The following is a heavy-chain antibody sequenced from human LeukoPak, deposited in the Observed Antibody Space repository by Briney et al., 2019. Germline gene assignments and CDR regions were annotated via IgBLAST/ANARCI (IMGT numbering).Heavy chain of an antibody. D-gene: IGHD3-3*01. J-gene: IGHJ4*02. CDR3: ARGAGYYDFWSGYQRPPRVDFDY. CDR1: GGTFSSYA. Sequence: SVKVSCKASGGTFSSYAISWVRQAPGQGLEWMGRIIPILGIANYAQKFQGRVTITADKSTSTAYMELSSLRSEDTAVYYCARGAGYYDFWSGYQRPPRVDFDYWGQGTLVTVSS. V-gene: IGHV1-69*04. CDR2: IIPILGIA.